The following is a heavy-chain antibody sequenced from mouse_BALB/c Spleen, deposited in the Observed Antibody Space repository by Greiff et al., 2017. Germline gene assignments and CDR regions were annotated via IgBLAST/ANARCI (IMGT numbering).Heavy chain of an antibody. CDR1: GYTFTDYV. J-gene: IGHJ4*01. V-gene: IGHV1-77*01. Sequence: VKLVESGPELVKPGASVKMSCKASGYTFTDYVIRWVKQRTGQGLEWIGEIYPGSGSTYYNEKFKGKATLTADKSSNTAYMQLSSLTSEDSAVYFSARDTMDYWGQGTSVTVSS. CDR2: IYPGSGST. CDR3: ARDTMDY.